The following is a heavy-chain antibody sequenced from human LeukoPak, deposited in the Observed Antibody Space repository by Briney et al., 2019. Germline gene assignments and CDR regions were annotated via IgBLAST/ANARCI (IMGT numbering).Heavy chain of an antibody. CDR1: GFTFSSYS. V-gene: IGHV3-21*01. CDR2: ISSSSSYI. D-gene: IGHD6-13*01. CDR3: ARDAPIAAPFDY. Sequence: GGSLRLSCAASGFTFSSYSMNWVRQAPGKGLEWVSSISSSSSYIYYADSVKGRFTISRDNAKNSLYLQMNSLRAEDTAVYYCARDAPIAAPFDYWGQGTLVTVSS. J-gene: IGHJ4*02.